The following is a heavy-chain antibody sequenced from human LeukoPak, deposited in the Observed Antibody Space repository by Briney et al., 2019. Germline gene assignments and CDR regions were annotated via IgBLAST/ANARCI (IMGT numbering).Heavy chain of an antibody. CDR1: GGSFSGYY. CDR2: INHSGST. J-gene: IGHJ4*02. Sequence: NPSETLSLTCAVYGGSFSGYYWSWIRQPPGKGLEWIGEINHSGSTNYNPSLKSRVTISVDTSKNQVSLKMVSVTAADTAVYYCRSGGSWPDYWGQGTLVTVSS. CDR3: RSGGSWPDY. V-gene: IGHV4-34*06. D-gene: IGHD6-25*01.